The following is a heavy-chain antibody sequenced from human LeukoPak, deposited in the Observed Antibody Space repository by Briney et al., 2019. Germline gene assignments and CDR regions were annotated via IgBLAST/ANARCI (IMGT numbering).Heavy chain of an antibody. CDR2: ISSSSSTI. D-gene: IGHD3-16*01. CDR1: GFTFSSYS. V-gene: IGHV3-48*01. Sequence: GGSLRLSCAASGFTFSSYSMNWVRQAPGKGLEWVSYISSSSSTIYYADSVKGRFTTSRDNAKNSLYLQMNSLRAEDTAVYYCARESWGRRFDDIWGQGTMVTVSS. J-gene: IGHJ3*02. CDR3: ARESWGRRFDDI.